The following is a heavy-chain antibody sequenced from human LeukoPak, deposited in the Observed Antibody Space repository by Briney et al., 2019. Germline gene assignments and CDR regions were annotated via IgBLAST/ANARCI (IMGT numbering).Heavy chain of an antibody. V-gene: IGHV3-30*03. J-gene: IGHJ4*02. CDR3: ARDYDYGDYPGY. CDR2: LSSDGSSG. CDR1: GFTFSLYA. Sequence: GGSLRLPCAASGFTFSLYAMHWVRQAPGKGLEWVAVLSSDGSSGYYADSVKGRFTISRDNSKNTLYLQMNSLRPEDTAVYYCARDYDYGDYPGYWGQGTLVTVSS. D-gene: IGHD4-17*01.